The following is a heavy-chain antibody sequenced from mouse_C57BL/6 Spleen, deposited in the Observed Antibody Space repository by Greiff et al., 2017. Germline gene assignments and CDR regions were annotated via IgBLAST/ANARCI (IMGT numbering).Heavy chain of an antibody. CDR1: GYTFTSYW. CDR3: VGSSEAMDY. D-gene: IGHD3-2*02. CDR2: IYPGSGST. V-gene: IGHV1-55*01. Sequence: VQLQQPGAELVKPGASVKMSCKASGYTFTSYWITWVKQRPGQGLEWIGDIYPGSGSTNYNEKFKSKATLTVDTSSSTASMQLSSLASEDSAVYYCVGSSEAMDYWGQGTSVTVSS. J-gene: IGHJ4*01.